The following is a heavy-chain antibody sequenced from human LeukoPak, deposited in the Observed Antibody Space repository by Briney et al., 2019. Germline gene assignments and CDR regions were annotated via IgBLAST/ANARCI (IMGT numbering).Heavy chain of an antibody. D-gene: IGHD6-6*01. CDR2: ISWNSGSI. CDR3: AKASLYSSSSPLDY. J-gene: IGHJ4*02. CDR1: GFTFDDYA. V-gene: IGHV3-9*03. Sequence: GGSLRLSCAASGFTFDDYAMHWVRQAPGKGLEWVSGISWNSGSIGYADSVKGRFTISRDNAKNSLYLQMNSLRAEDMALYYCAKASLYSSSSPLDYWGQGTLVTVSS.